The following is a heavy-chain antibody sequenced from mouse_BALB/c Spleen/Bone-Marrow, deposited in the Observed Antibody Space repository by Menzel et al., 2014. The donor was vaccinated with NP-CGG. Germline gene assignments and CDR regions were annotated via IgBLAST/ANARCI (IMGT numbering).Heavy chain of an antibody. J-gene: IGHJ3*01. D-gene: IGHD2-3*01. CDR1: GFDFSGFW. CDR2: INPDSRTI. Sequence: EVMLVESGGGLVQPGSSLKISCAASGFDFSGFWMGWVRLAPGKGLEWIGEINPDSRTINYSPFLKDRFIISRDNAKNTLYLYMSKVRSEDTALYYCARLGYYGGFAYWGQGTLVTVSA. V-gene: IGHV4-1*02. CDR3: ARLGYYGGFAY.